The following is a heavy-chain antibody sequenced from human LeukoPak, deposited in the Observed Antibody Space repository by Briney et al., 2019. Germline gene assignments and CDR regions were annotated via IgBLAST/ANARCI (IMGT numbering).Heavy chain of an antibody. CDR1: GYTFTGYY. D-gene: IGHD2-2*01. J-gene: IGHJ4*02. CDR3: ARESCSSTSCLGY. Sequence: ASVKVSCKAPGYTFTGYYMHWVRQAPGQGLEWMGWINPNSGGTNYAQKFQGRVTMTRDTSISTAYMELSRLRSDDTAVYYCARESCSSTSCLGYWGQGTLVTVSS. V-gene: IGHV1-2*02. CDR2: INPNSGGT.